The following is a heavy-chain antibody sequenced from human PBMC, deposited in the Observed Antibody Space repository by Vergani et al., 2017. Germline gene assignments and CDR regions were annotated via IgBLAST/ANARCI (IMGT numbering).Heavy chain of an antibody. CDR2: ISYDGSNK. V-gene: IGHV3-30*18. D-gene: IGHD6-13*01. CDR1: GFTFSSYG. J-gene: IGHJ4*02. CDR3: AKDLGGAAAGTDY. Sequence: QVQLVESGGGVVQPGRSLRLSCAASGFTFSSYGMHWVRQAPGKGLEWVAVISYDGSNKYYADSVKGRFTISRDNSKNTLYLQMNSLRAEDTAVYYCAKDLGGAAAGTDYGGQGTLVTVSS.